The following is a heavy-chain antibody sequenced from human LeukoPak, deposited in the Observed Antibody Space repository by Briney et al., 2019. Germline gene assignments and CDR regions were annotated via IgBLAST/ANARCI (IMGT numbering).Heavy chain of an antibody. CDR3: AREWQYQFDY. D-gene: IGHD4-11*01. V-gene: IGHV4-39*07. J-gene: IGHJ4*02. CDR2: VYRSGVT. Sequence: PSETLSLTCTVSGGSITNTNYYWAWIRQPPGEGLEWIGSVYRSGVTCYTPSLKSQVSISVDTSNNQFSLKVTSVTAADTAVYYCAREWQYQFDYWGQGSLVTVSS. CDR1: GGSITNTNYY.